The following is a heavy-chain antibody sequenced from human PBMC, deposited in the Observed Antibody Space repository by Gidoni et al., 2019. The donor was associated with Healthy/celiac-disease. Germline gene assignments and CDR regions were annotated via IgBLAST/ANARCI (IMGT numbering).Heavy chain of an antibody. CDR1: GFTFSSYG. CDR3: AKVPAAGDDY. J-gene: IGHJ4*02. V-gene: IGHV3-30*02. D-gene: IGHD6-13*01. Sequence: QVQLVESGGGVVQPGGSLRLSCAASGFTFSSYGMHWVRQAPGKGLEWVAFIRYDGSNKYYADSVKGRFTISRDNSKNTLYLQMNSLRAEDTAVYYCAKVPAAGDDYWGQGTLVTVSS. CDR2: IRYDGSNK.